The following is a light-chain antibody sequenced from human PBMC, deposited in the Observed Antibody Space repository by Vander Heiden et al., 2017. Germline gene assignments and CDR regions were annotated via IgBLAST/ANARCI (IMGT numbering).Light chain of an antibody. CDR2: SAS. V-gene: IGKV1-39*01. Sequence: DIQMTQSPSSLSASVGDRVTITCRASQSMSDYLNWYQWKPGKAPKLLIYSASRLQSGVPSRFSGSGSGTDFSLTISRLQLEDSATYYCQQSDSTPLTFGGGTKVEIK. CDR3: QQSDSTPLT. J-gene: IGKJ4*01. CDR1: QSMSDY.